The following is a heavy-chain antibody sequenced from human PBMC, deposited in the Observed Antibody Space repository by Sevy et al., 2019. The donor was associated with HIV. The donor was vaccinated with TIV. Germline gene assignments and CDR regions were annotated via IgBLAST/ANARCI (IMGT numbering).Heavy chain of an antibody. CDR3: ARGLAGARYYYYMDV. Sequence: SETLSLTCTVSGGSISSYYWSWIRQPPGKGLEWIGYIYYSGSTNYNPSLKSRVTISVDTSKNQFSLKLSSVTAADTAVYYCARGLAGARYYYYMDVWGKGTTVTVSS. V-gene: IGHV4-59*01. D-gene: IGHD1-26*01. CDR2: IYYSGST. J-gene: IGHJ6*03. CDR1: GGSISSYY.